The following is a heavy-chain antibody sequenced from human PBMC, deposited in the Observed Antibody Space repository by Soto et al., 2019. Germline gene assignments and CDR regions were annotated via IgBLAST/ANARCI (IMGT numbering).Heavy chain of an antibody. V-gene: IGHV3-30*18. CDR2: ISYDGSNK. J-gene: IGHJ6*02. Sequence: GGSLRLSCAASGFTFSSYGMHWVRQAPGKGLEWVAVISYDGSNKYYADSVKGRFTISRDNSKNTLYLQMNSLRAEDTAVYYCAKGGVKHYYGMDVWGQGTTVTVSS. CDR3: AKGGVKHYYGMDV. D-gene: IGHD3-10*01. CDR1: GFTFSSYG.